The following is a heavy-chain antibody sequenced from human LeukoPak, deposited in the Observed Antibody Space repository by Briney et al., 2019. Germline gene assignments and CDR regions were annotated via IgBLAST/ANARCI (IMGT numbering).Heavy chain of an antibody. Sequence: SETLSLTCTVSGGSISSYYWSWIRQPPGKGLEWIGYIYYSGSTNYNPSLKSRVTISVDTSKNQFSLKLSSVTAADTAVYYCARDNVDTGAYYYYGMDVWGQGTTVTVSS. CDR3: ARDNVDTGAYYYYGMDV. J-gene: IGHJ6*02. CDR1: GGSISSYY. CDR2: IYYSGST. V-gene: IGHV4-59*01. D-gene: IGHD5-18*01.